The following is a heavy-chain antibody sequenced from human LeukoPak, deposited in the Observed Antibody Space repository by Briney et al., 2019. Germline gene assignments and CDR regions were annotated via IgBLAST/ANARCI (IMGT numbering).Heavy chain of an antibody. D-gene: IGHD6-6*01. V-gene: IGHV3-30*04. CDR3: ARAGGYSSSYDAFDI. CDR1: GFTFSSYA. CDR2: ISYDGSNK. Sequence: GGSLRLSCAASGFTFSSYAMHWVRQAPGKGLEWVAVISYDGSNKYYADSVKGRFTISRGNSKNTLYLQMNSLRAEDTAVYYCARAGGYSSSYDAFDIWGQGTMVTVSS. J-gene: IGHJ3*02.